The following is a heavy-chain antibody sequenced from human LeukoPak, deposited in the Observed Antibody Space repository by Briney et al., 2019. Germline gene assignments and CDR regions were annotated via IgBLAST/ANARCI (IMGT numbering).Heavy chain of an antibody. V-gene: IGHV3-23*01. CDR1: GFTFSSYA. Sequence: PGGSLRLYXAASGFTFSSYAMSWVRQAPGKGLEWVSAISGSGGNTNYADSVRGRFTISRDNSKNTLYLQMNSLRAEDTAIYYCAKVSWANYFDYWGQGTPVTVSS. J-gene: IGHJ4*02. CDR3: AKVSWANYFDY. D-gene: IGHD6-13*01. CDR2: ISGSGGNT.